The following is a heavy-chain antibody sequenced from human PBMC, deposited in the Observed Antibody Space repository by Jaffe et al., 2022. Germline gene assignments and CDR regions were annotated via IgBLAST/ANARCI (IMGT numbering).Heavy chain of an antibody. CDR2: ISYDGSNK. D-gene: IGHD1-26*01. Sequence: QVQLVESGGGVVQPGRSLRLSCAASGFTFSSYGMHWVRQAPGKGLEWVAVISYDGSNKYYADSVKGRFTISRDNSKNTLYLQMNSLRAEDTAVYYCAKDFLNTDGIETWGQGTLVTVSS. J-gene: IGHJ5*02. CDR3: AKDFLNTDGIET. V-gene: IGHV3-30*18. CDR1: GFTFSSYG.